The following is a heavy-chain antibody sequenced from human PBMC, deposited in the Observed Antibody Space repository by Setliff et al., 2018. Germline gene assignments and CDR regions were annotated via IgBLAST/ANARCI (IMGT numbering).Heavy chain of an antibody. V-gene: IGHV4-61*02. CDR3: ARTTHYDFWSGYLY. CDR2: LHTSGST. J-gene: IGHJ4*02. Sequence: SETLSLTCAVSGASINSGTYYWSWIRQPAGKGLEWVGRLHTSGSTTYNPSLQSRVTISVDTSKNQFSLNLNSVTAADTAVYFCARTTHYDFWSGYLYWGQGTLVTVSS. D-gene: IGHD3-3*01. CDR1: GASINSGTYY.